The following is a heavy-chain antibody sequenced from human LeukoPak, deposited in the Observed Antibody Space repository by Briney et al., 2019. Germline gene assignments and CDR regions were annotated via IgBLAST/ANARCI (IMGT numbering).Heavy chain of an antibody. CDR2: INSDGSWT. Sequence: GGSLRLSCAASGFTFSNYWMSWVRQAPGKGLVWVSHINSDGSWTSYADSVKGRFTISKDNAKNTVYLQMNSLRAEDTAVYYCVSFYETYWGRGTLVTVSS. J-gene: IGHJ4*02. D-gene: IGHD2/OR15-2a*01. CDR3: VSFYETY. V-gene: IGHV3-74*01. CDR1: GFTFSNYW.